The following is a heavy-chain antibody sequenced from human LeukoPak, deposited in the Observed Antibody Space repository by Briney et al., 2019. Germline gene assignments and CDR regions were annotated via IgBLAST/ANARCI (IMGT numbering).Heavy chain of an antibody. D-gene: IGHD6-6*01. Sequence: ASVKVSCKASGYTFSSYGISWVRQAPGQGLEWMGWISAYNGNTNYAQKLLGRVTMTTDTSTSTAYMELRSLRSDDTAVYYCARGGYSSSSWRHAFDIWGQGTMVTVSS. V-gene: IGHV1-18*01. CDR1: GYTFSSYG. CDR3: ARGGYSSSSWRHAFDI. CDR2: ISAYNGNT. J-gene: IGHJ3*02.